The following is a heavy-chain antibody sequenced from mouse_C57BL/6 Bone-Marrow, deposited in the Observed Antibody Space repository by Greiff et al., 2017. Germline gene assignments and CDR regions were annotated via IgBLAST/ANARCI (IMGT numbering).Heavy chain of an antibody. J-gene: IGHJ1*03. CDR2: IDPENGDT. CDR3: TTFYYGNPRYWYFDV. Sequence: EVQLQQSGAELVRPGASVKLSCTASGFNIKDDYMHWVKQRPEQGLEWIGWIDPENGDTEYASKFQGKATITADTSSNPAYLQRSSLTSEDTAVYYCTTFYYGNPRYWYFDVWGTGTTVTVSS. CDR1: GFNIKDDY. D-gene: IGHD2-1*01. V-gene: IGHV14-4*01.